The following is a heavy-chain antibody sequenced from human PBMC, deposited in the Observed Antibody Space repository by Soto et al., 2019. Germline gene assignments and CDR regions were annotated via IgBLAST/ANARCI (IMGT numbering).Heavy chain of an antibody. CDR2: IRSKANSYAT. CDR1: GFTFSGSA. D-gene: IGHD3-10*01. J-gene: IGHJ3*02. Sequence: GGSLRLSCAASGFTFSGSAMHWVRQASGKGLEWVGRIRSKANSYATAYAASVKGRFTISRDGSKNTAYLQMNSLKTEDTAVYYCSGGRESDAFDIWGQGTMVTVSS. V-gene: IGHV3-73*01. CDR3: SGGRESDAFDI.